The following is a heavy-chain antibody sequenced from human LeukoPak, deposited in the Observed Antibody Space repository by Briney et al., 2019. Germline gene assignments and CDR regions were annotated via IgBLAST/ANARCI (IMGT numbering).Heavy chain of an antibody. CDR2: LRSGGNDK. Sequence: GGSLRLSCAASGFSFSTAGMPWDRQAPGKGLEWVAFLRSGGNDKYYAGSVKGRFTISRDNSKNTLFLQMNSLRAEDTAVYYCAKDLFGSGSYEYWGQGTLVTVSS. CDR3: AKDLFGSGSYEY. V-gene: IGHV3-30*02. J-gene: IGHJ4*02. CDR1: GFSFSTAG. D-gene: IGHD3-10*01.